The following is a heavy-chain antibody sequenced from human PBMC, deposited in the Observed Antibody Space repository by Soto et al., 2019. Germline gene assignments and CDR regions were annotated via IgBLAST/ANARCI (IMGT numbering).Heavy chain of an antibody. J-gene: IGHJ5*02. CDR3: ERDTVAGQPGWFDT. D-gene: IGHD6-19*01. V-gene: IGHV1-18*04. CDR2: SSAYNGNT. CDR1: GYTFTSYG. Sequence: ASVKVSCKASGYTFTSYGISWVRQAPGQGLEWMGWSSAYNGNTNYAQKLQGRVTMTTDTSTSTAYMELRSLRSDDKAVYYCERDTVAGQPGWFDTWGQGTLVTVSS.